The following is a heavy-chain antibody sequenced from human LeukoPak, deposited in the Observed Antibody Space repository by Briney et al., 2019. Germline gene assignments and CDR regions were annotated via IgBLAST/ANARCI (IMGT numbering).Heavy chain of an antibody. V-gene: IGHV3-20*04. CDR3: ATDMRYSSGWYVPDLVY. CDR2: INWNGGST. CDR1: GFTFDDSG. D-gene: IGHD6-19*01. J-gene: IGHJ4*02. Sequence: GGSLRLSCAASGFTFDDSGMSWVRHVPGKGLEWVSGINWNGGSTGYADSVKGRFTISRDNAKNSVYLQMTSLRAEDTAVFYCATDMRYSSGWYVPDLVYWGQGTLVTVSS.